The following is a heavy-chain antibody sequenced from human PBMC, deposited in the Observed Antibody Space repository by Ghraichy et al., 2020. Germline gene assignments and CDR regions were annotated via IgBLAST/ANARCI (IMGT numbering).Heavy chain of an antibody. Sequence: GGSLRLSCAASGFTFSSYAMHWVRQAPGKGLEWVAVISYDGSNKYYADSVKGRFTISRDNSKNTLYLQMNSLRAEDTAVYYCARGLKWELLRVLGLDYWAQGTLVTVSS. CDR1: GFTFSSYA. J-gene: IGHJ4*02. V-gene: IGHV3-30-3*01. CDR3: ARGLKWELLRVLGLDY. D-gene: IGHD1-26*01. CDR2: ISYDGSNK.